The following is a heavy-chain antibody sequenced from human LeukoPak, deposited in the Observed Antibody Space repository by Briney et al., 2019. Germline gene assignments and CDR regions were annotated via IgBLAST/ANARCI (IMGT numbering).Heavy chain of an antibody. J-gene: IGHJ4*02. D-gene: IGHD1-20*01. CDR2: FYPDDSDT. CDR3: ARLAMTGTALSYFDY. V-gene: IGHV5-51*01. Sequence: PGESLKISCKGSGYSFTNYWIGWVRQMPGKGLEWMGIFYPDDSDTRYSPSFQGQVTISADKSVSTAFLQWSSLQASDTAMYFCARLAMTGTALSYFDYWGQGTLVTVSS. CDR1: GYSFTNYW.